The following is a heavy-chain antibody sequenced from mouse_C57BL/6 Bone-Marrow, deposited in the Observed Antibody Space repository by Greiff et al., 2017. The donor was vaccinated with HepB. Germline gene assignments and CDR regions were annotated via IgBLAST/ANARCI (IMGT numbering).Heavy chain of an antibody. CDR2: IDPSDSET. CDR1: GYTFTSYW. D-gene: IGHD2-5*01. V-gene: IGHV1-52*01. CDR3: ARGGSNSYFDY. Sequence: VQLQQPGAELVRPGSSVKLSCKASGYTFTSYWMHWVKQKPIQGLEWIGNIDPSDSETHYNQKFKDKATLTVDKSSSTAYMQLSSLTSEDSAVYYCARGGSNSYFDYWGQGTTLTVSS. J-gene: IGHJ2*01.